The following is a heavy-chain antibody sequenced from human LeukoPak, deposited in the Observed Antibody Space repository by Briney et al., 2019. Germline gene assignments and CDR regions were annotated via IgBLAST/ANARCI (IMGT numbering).Heavy chain of an antibody. Sequence: SETLSLTCTVSGGSISSYYWSWIRQPPGKGLEWIGYIYYSGSTNYNPSLKSRVTMSVDTSKNQFSLKLSSVTAADTAVYYCARAAMNLNGYNWWYFDYWGQGTLVTVSS. CDR3: ARAAMNLNGYNWWYFDY. CDR2: IYYSGST. D-gene: IGHD5-24*01. J-gene: IGHJ4*02. CDR1: GGSISSYY. V-gene: IGHV4-59*12.